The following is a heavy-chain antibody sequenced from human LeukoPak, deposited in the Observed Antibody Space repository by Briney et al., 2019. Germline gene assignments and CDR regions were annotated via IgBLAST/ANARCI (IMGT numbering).Heavy chain of an antibody. CDR2: INWNGGST. CDR1: GFTFDDYG. Sequence: PGGSLRLSCAASGFTFDDYGMSWVRQAPGKGLEWVSGINWNGGSTGYADSVKGRFTISRDNTKKSLYLQLNSLRPEDSAVYYCARPRGCGSARCNNFDYWGQGTLVTVSS. D-gene: IGHD2-2*01. CDR3: ARPRGCGSARCNNFDY. J-gene: IGHJ4*02. V-gene: IGHV3-20*04.